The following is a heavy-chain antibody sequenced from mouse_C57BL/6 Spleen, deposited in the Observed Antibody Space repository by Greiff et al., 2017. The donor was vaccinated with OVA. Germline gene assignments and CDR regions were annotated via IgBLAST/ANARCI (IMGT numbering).Heavy chain of an antibody. D-gene: IGHD2-4*01. J-gene: IGHJ2*01. Sequence: VQLQQSGAELMKPGASVKLSCKATGYTFTGYWIEWVKQRPGHGLEWIGEILTGSGSTNYYEKFKCKATFTADTSSNTAYMQLSSLTTEDSAIYYCAQIYYEYFDYWGQGTTLTVSS. V-gene: IGHV1-9*01. CDR2: ILTGSGST. CDR3: AQIYYEYFDY. CDR1: GYTFTGYW.